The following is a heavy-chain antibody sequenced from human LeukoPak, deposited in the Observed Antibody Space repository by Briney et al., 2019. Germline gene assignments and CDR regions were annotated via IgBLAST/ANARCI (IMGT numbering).Heavy chain of an antibody. CDR1: GFTFSSYG. V-gene: IGHV3-30*02. CDR2: IRYDGSNK. J-gene: IGHJ4*02. D-gene: IGHD3-22*01. CDR3: AKDSGYYYDSSGLFDY. Sequence: GGSLRLSCAASGFTFSSYGMHWVRQAPGKGLEWVAFIRYDGSNKYYADSVKGRFTISRDNSKNTLYLQMNSLRAEDTALYHCAKDSGYYYDSSGLFDYWGQGTLVTVSS.